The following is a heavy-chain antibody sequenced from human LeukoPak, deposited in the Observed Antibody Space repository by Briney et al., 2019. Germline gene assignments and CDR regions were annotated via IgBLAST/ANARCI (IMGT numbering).Heavy chain of an antibody. CDR2: ISGSGGST. CDR3: AKDQEWEPAFDY. CDR1: GFSFSSYA. J-gene: IGHJ4*02. V-gene: IGHV3-23*01. D-gene: IGHD1-26*01. Sequence: GGSLRLSCAASGFSFSSYAMSWVRQAPGKGLEWVSAISGSGGSTYYADSVKGRFTISRDNSKNTLYLQMNSLRAEDTAVYYCAKDQEWEPAFDYWGQGTLVTVSS.